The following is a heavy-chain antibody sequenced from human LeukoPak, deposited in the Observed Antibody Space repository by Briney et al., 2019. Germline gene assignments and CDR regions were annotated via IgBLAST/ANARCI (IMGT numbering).Heavy chain of an antibody. V-gene: IGHV1-8*01. D-gene: IGHD3-3*01. J-gene: IGHJ5*02. Sequence: APVKVSCKASGYTFTSYDINWVRQATGQGLEWMGWMNPNSGNTGYAQKFQGRVTMTRNTSISTAYMELSSLRSEDTAVYYCARDRTYDFWSGYYTGENWFDPWGQGTLVTVSS. CDR2: MNPNSGNT. CDR1: GYTFTSYD. CDR3: ARDRTYDFWSGYYTGENWFDP.